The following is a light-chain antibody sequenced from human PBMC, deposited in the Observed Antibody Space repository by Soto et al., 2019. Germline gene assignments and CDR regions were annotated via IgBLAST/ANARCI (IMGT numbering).Light chain of an antibody. CDR2: GAS. J-gene: IGKJ1*01. CDR3: HQYVSSPWT. V-gene: IGKV3-20*01. Sequence: EIVLTQSPGTLSLSPGERATLSCRASQSVSSTYLAWYQQKPGQAPRLLIYGASTRATGIPDRFSGSGSGTDFTLTISRLEPGDFAMFYCHQYVSSPWTFGQGTKVEIK. CDR1: QSVSSTY.